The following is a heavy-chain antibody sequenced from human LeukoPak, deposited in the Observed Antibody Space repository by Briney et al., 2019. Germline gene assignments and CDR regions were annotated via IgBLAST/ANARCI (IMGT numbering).Heavy chain of an antibody. V-gene: IGHV3-23*01. CDR3: AKESNPNYGDYVG. D-gene: IGHD4-17*01. CDR2: ITNSGGRT. CDR1: GFTFSSCG. Sequence: PGGSLRLSCAASGFTFSSCGMSWVRQAPGKGLEWVSGITNSGGRTNYADSVKGRFTISRDNSKNTLYLQMNSLRAEGTAVYYCAKESNPNYGDYVGWGQGTLVTVSS. J-gene: IGHJ4*02.